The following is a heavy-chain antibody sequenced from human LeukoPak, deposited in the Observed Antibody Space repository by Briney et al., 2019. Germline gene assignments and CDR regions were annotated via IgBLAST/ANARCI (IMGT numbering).Heavy chain of an antibody. J-gene: IGHJ4*02. CDR1: NGFDSYY. V-gene: IGHV4-34*01. Sequence: SETLSLTCAIYNGFDSYYMTIVRQPPGKGLEWVGEITYRGSGNYNPSLKGRATISVNVSQRQFSLSLRSVTAADTATYYCGVYGGDWRFDFWGQGTPITVSS. D-gene: IGHD2-21*02. CDR3: GVYGGDWRFDF. CDR2: ITYRGSG.